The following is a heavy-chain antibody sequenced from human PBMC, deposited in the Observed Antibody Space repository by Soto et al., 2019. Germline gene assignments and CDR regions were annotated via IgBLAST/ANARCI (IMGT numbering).Heavy chain of an antibody. J-gene: IGHJ3*02. Sequence: GGSLRLSCAASGFTFSSYEMNWVRQAPGKGLEWVSYISSSGSTIYYADSVKGRFTISRDNAKNSLYLQMNSLRAEDTAVYYFARETHYYDSSGQNVFDIGGKGTMATVPS. D-gene: IGHD3-22*01. V-gene: IGHV3-48*03. CDR3: ARETHYYDSSGQNVFDI. CDR1: GFTFSSYE. CDR2: ISSSGSTI.